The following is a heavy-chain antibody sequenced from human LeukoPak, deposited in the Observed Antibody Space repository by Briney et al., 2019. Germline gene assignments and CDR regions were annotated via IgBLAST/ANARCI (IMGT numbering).Heavy chain of an antibody. Sequence: SETLSLTCTVSGGSISSYYWSWIRQPPGKGLEWIGYIYYSGSTNYNPSLKSRVTISVDTSKNQFSLKLSPVTAADTAVYYCARHESIAVAGTRFDYWGQGTLVTVSS. D-gene: IGHD6-19*01. CDR2: IYYSGST. CDR1: GGSISSYY. CDR3: ARHESIAVAGTRFDY. V-gene: IGHV4-59*08. J-gene: IGHJ4*02.